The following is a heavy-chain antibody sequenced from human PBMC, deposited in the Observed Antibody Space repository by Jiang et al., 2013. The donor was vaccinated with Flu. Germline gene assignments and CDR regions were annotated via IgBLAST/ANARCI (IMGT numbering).Heavy chain of an antibody. V-gene: IGHV4-39*01. CDR1: GGSITSSSYY. Sequence: PGLVKPSETLSLTCSVSGGSITSSSYYWAWIRQPPGKGLEWIGSMFYSGSTFYNPSLKSRVTLGVGTSQNQMSLKLTSVTAADTAMYYCARQHSGNYNDPDAFDIWGQGTMVIVSS. D-gene: IGHD1-26*01. J-gene: IGHJ3*02. CDR2: MFYSGST. CDR3: ARQHSGNYNDPDAFDI.